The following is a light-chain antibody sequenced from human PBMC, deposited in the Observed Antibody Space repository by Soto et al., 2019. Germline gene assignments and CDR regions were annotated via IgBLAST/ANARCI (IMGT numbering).Light chain of an antibody. V-gene: IGKV1-39*01. CDR3: QKYNSATWT. CDR1: QTITTS. J-gene: IGKJ1*01. Sequence: IQMTHSPSSLSASVGDRVTITCRTSQTITTSLNWYRQKPGKAPDLLIYAASSLQSGIPSRFGGRGSGTDFTLTISSLQPEDVATYYCQKYNSATWTFGQGTKVDIK. CDR2: AAS.